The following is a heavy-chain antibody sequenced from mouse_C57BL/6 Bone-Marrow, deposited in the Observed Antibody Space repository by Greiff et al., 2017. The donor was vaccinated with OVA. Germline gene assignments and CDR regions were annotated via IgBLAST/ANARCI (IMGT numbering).Heavy chain of an antibody. CDR3: ARWEGRRKRDWFAY. CDR2: INPSNGGT. J-gene: IGHJ3*01. D-gene: IGHD4-1*01. Sequence: QVQLQQPGTELVKPGASVKLSCKASGYTFTSYWMHWVQPRPGQGLEWIGNINPSNGGTNYNEKLKSKATLTVEKSSSTAYMQLSSLTSEDSAVYYCARWEGRRKRDWFAYWGQGTLVTVSA. V-gene: IGHV1-53*01. CDR1: GYTFTSYW.